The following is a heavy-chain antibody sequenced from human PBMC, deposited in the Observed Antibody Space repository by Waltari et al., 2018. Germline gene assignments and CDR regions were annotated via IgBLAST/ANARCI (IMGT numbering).Heavy chain of an antibody. CDR3: ARGETEFIAAASYYGMDV. D-gene: IGHD6-13*01. J-gene: IGHJ6*02. Sequence: EVQLVESGGGLVQPGGSLRLSCAASGFTFSSYWMHWVRSAPGKGLVWVSRINSDGSSTSYADSVKGRFTISRDNAKNTLYLQMNSLRAEDTAVYYCARGETEFIAAASYYGMDVWGQGTTVTVSS. CDR2: INSDGSST. CDR1: GFTFSSYW. V-gene: IGHV3-74*01.